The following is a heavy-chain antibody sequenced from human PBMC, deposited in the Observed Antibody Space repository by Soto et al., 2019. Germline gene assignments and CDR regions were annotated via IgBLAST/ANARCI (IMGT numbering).Heavy chain of an antibody. CDR3: ARDREPDGIWTFDS. Sequence: PGGSLRLSCAASGFTVSSNYMSWVRQAPGKGLEWVSVIYSSGRTEYAESVKGRFTISRDNSKNTSFLQMNSLGVEDTALYYCARDREPDGIWTFDSWGQGTLVTVSS. CDR1: GFTVSSNY. CDR2: IYSSGRT. J-gene: IGHJ4*02. V-gene: IGHV3-53*01. D-gene: IGHD3-9*01.